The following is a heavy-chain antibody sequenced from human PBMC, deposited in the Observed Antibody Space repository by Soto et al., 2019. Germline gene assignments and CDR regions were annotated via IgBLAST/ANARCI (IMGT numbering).Heavy chain of an antibody. CDR2: ISYEGSNK. V-gene: IGHV3-30-3*01. CDR3: ARVLGGMATVPFDY. D-gene: IGHD4-4*01. Sequence: LRLSCAASGFTFSSYAMHWVRQAPGTGLEWVAVISYEGSNKYYADSVKGRFTISRDNSKNTLYLQMNSLSTEDTAVYYCARVLGGMATVPFDYWGQGALVTVSS. J-gene: IGHJ4*02. CDR1: GFTFSSYA.